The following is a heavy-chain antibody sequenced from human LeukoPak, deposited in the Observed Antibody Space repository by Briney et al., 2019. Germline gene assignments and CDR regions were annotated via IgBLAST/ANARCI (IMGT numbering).Heavy chain of an antibody. V-gene: IGHV3-7*01. CDR1: GFTFSRSA. CDR3: ARSGYSSSRGY. Sequence: GGSLRLSCEVSGFTFSRSAMSWVRQAPGKGLEWVANIKQDGSEKYYVDSVKGRFTISRDNAKNSLYLQMNSLRAEDTAVYYCARSGYSSSRGYWGQGTLVTVSS. CDR2: IKQDGSEK. J-gene: IGHJ4*02. D-gene: IGHD6-13*01.